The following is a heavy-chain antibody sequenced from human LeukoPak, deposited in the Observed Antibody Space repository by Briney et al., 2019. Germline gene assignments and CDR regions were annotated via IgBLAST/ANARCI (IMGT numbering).Heavy chain of an antibody. CDR1: GGTFSSYA. D-gene: IGHD3-3*01. CDR3: ATVRDYYDFWGVRAFDI. Sequence: ASVKVSCKASGGTFSSYAISWVRQAPGQGLEWMGGIIPIFGTANYAQKFQGRVTMTEDTSTDTAYMELSSLRSEDTAVYYCATVRDYYDFWGVRAFDIWGQGTMVTVSS. CDR2: IIPIFGTA. J-gene: IGHJ3*02. V-gene: IGHV1-69*06.